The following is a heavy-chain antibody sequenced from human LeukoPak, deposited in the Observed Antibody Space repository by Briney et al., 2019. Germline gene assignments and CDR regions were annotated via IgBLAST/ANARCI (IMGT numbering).Heavy chain of an antibody. CDR1: GFTFSSYA. J-gene: IGHJ4*02. V-gene: IGHV3-23*01. Sequence: GGSLRLSCAASGFTFSSYAMSWVRQAPGKGLEWVSAISGSGGSTYYADSVKGRFTISRDNSKNTLYLQMNSLRAEDTAVYYCASVWGSYRFTFDYWGQGTLVTVSS. D-gene: IGHD3-16*02. CDR2: ISGSGGST. CDR3: ASVWGSYRFTFDY.